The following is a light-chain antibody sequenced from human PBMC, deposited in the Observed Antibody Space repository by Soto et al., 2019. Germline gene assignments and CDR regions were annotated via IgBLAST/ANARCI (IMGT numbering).Light chain of an antibody. V-gene: IGKV3-20*01. Sequence: EIVLTQSPGTLSLSPGERATLSCRASQSVSSSYLVWYQQKPGQAPRLLIYAASSRATGIPDRFSGSGSGTDFTLTISRLEPEDLTVYYCQQYGSSPFTFGQGTKLEIK. CDR3: QQYGSSPFT. CDR2: AAS. J-gene: IGKJ2*01. CDR1: QSVSSSY.